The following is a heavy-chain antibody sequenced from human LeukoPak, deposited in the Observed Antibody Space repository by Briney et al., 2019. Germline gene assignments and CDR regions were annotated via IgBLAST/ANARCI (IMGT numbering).Heavy chain of an antibody. J-gene: IGHJ5*01. CDR2: ITHEGGDA. CDR3: ARVLTYFDL. CDR1: GFTFSAHW. Sequence: GGSLRLSCAGSGFTFSAHWMHWVRQGPGKGLVWVARITHEGGDANYADSVKGRFTISRDNANKVLYLEMNSLTADHTGVYYCARVLTYFDLWGQGTLVTVSS. V-gene: IGHV3-74*01.